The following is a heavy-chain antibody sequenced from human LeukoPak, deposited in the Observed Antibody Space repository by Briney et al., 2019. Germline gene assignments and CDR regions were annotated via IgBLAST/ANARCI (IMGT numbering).Heavy chain of an antibody. J-gene: IGHJ4*02. D-gene: IGHD2-15*01. CDR2: IYSSGST. V-gene: IGHV4-59*01. CDR3: ARVLGSGYSDY. CDR1: GGSISSYY. Sequence: SSETLSLTCTVSGGSISSYYWSWIRQPPGKDLEWLGYIYSSGSTNYNPSLKSRVTVSVDTSKKQFSLKLSSVTAADTAVYYCARVLGSGYSDYWGQGTLVTVSS.